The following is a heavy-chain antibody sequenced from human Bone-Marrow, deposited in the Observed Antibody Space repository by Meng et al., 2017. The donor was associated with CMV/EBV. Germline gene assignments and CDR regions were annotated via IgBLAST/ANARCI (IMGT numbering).Heavy chain of an antibody. CDR2: IYYSGSI. V-gene: IGHV4-39*01. J-gene: IGHJ5*02. Sequence: SETLSLTCTVSGGSISSSSYYWGWIRQPPGKGLEWIGSIYYSGSIYYNPSLKSRVTISVDTSKNQFSLKLSSVTAADTAVYYCARGGGYSSSWYPNWFDPWGEGTLVTSSS. D-gene: IGHD6-13*01. CDR1: GGSISSSSYY. CDR3: ARGGGYSSSWYPNWFDP.